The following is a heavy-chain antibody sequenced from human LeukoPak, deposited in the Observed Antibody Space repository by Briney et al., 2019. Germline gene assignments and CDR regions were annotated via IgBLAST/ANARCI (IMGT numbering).Heavy chain of an antibody. CDR3: ATRPDYGDYVWFDP. CDR1: GGSISSSSYY. D-gene: IGHD4-17*01. Sequence: SETLSLTCTASGGSISSSSYYWGWIRQPPGKGLEWIGSIYYSGSTYYNPSLKSRVTISVDTSKNQFSLKLSSVTAADTAVYYCATRPDYGDYVWFDPWGQGTLVTVSS. V-gene: IGHV4-39*01. CDR2: IYYSGST. J-gene: IGHJ5*02.